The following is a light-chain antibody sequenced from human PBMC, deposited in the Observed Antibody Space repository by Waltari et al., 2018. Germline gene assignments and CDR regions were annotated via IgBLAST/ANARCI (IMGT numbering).Light chain of an antibody. Sequence: EIVMTQSPATLSVSPGERATLSCRASQSVSSNIAWYQQKPGQAPRLLIYAATTRVTDIPARFSGSGSGTEFTLSISSLQSEDFVAYYCQQYNSWPPLTFGGGTKVEIK. CDR3: QQYNSWPPLT. J-gene: IGKJ4*01. CDR2: AAT. V-gene: IGKV3-15*01. CDR1: QSVSSN.